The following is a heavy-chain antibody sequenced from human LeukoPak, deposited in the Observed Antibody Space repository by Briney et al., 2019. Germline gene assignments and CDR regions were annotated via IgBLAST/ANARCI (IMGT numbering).Heavy chain of an antibody. D-gene: IGHD1-26*01. Sequence: GGSLRLSCAASGFTFSKAWMSWVRQAPGKGLEWVSTVNADGGNTYYADSVKGRFTISRDNSKSTLILQMNSLRVEDTALYYCTKRVKYGGTWDHFADWGQGTLVTVSS. CDR2: VNADGGNT. V-gene: IGHV3-23*01. CDR1: GFTFSKAW. J-gene: IGHJ4*02. CDR3: TKRVKYGGTWDHFAD.